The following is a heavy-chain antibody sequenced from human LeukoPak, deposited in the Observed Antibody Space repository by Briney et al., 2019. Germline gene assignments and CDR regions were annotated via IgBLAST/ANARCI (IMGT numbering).Heavy chain of an antibody. CDR2: VYYGGST. CDR1: GGSVSDFY. V-gene: IGHV4-59*02. Sequence: SSDTLSLTCSISGGSVSDFYWSWIRQSPGRGLQWIGYVYYGGSTTYSPSLKSRVSISRDTSRNHLSLKLTSVTAADTAVYYCARNGGSRFFYYYMDIWGEGTTVSVSS. CDR3: ARNGGSRFFYYYMDI. D-gene: IGHD3-16*01. J-gene: IGHJ6*03.